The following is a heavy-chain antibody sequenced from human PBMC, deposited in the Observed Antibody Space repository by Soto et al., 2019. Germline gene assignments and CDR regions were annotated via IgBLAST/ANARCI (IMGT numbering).Heavy chain of an antibody. J-gene: IGHJ4*02. CDR3: AREKPESDTPFFDY. CDR1: GFTFSSYW. V-gene: IGHV3-7*03. D-gene: IGHD2-15*01. CDR2: IKQDGSEK. Sequence: GGSLRLSCAASGFTFSSYWMSWVRQAPGKGLEWVANIKQDGSEKYYVDSVKGRFTISRDSAKNSLYLQMNSLRAEDTAVYYCAREKPESDTPFFDYWGQGTLVTVSS.